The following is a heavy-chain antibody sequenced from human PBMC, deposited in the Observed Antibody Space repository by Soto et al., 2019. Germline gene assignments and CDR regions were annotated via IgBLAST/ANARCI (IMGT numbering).Heavy chain of an antibody. CDR3: ASSPEIVYSYGLAVDY. J-gene: IGHJ4*02. CDR2: INAGNGNT. D-gene: IGHD5-18*01. Sequence: QVQLVQSGAEVKKPGASVKVSCKASGYTFTSYAMHWVRQAPGQRLEWMGWINAGNGNTKYSQKFQGRVTITRDTSPSTADMELSNLSSHATAVYSCASSPEIVYSYGLAVDYWGQGTLVTVSS. CDR1: GYTFTSYA. V-gene: IGHV1-3*01.